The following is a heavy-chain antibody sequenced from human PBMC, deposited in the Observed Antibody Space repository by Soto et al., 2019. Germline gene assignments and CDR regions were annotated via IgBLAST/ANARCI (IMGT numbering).Heavy chain of an antibody. D-gene: IGHD2-21*02. J-gene: IGHJ4*02. V-gene: IGHV3-23*01. CDR2: ISAGGGNK. Sequence: LRLSCAASGFTFSSYAMSWVRQAPGKGLEWVSAISAGGGNKYYADSVKGRFTISRDNSRNTLNLQMNSLRAEDTAVYYCAKDDGDHAYWGQGTLVTVSS. CDR1: GFTFSSYA. CDR3: AKDDGDHAY.